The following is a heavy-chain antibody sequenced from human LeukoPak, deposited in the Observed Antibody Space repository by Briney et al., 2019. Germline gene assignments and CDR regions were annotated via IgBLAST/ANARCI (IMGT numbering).Heavy chain of an antibody. CDR2: INPNSGGT. CDR1: GYTFTGYY. D-gene: IGHD6-6*01. J-gene: IGHJ4*02. Sequence: GASVKVSCKASGYTFTGYYMHWVRQAPGQGLEWMGWINPNSGGTNYAQKFQGRVTMTRDTSISTAYMELSRLRSDDTAVYYCARDSRLVMAVAARPGNLDYWGQGTLVTVSS. CDR3: ARDSRLVMAVAARPGNLDY. V-gene: IGHV1-2*02.